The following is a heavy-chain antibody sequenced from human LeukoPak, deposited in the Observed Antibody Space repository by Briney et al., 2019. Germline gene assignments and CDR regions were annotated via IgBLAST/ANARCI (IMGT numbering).Heavy chain of an antibody. D-gene: IGHD5-12*01. J-gene: IGHJ4*02. CDR2: IRYDGSNK. V-gene: IGHV3-30*02. CDR3: AKDTGDIVATIFDY. Sequence: GGSLRLSCAASGFTFSSYGMHWVRQAPGEGLEWVAFIRYDGSNKYYADSVKGRFTISRDNSKNTLYLQMNSLRAEDTAVYYCAKDTGDIVATIFDYWGRGTLVTVSS. CDR1: GFTFSSYG.